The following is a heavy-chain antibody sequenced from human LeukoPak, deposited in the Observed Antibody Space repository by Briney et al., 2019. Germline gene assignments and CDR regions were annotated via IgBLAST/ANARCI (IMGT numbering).Heavy chain of an antibody. CDR2: IIPIFGTA. D-gene: IGHD3-16*01. Sequence: ASVKVSCKASGGTFSSYATSWVRQAPGQGLEWMGGIIPIFGTANYAQKFQGRVTITADESTSTAYMELSSLRSEDTAVYYCARGFGAVWYFDLWGRGTLVTVSS. V-gene: IGHV1-69*01. CDR1: GGTFSSYA. J-gene: IGHJ2*01. CDR3: ARGFGAVWYFDL.